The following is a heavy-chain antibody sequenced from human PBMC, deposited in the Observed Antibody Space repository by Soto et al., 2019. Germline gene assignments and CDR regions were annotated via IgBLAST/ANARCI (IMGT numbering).Heavy chain of an antibody. D-gene: IGHD3-3*01. CDR2: ISGSGGST. CDR3: AKENGANYDFWSGYQIYYFDY. CDR1: GFTFSSYA. Sequence: GGSLRLCCAASGFTFSSYAMSWVRQAPGKGLEWVSAISGSGGSTYYADSVKGRFTVSRDNSKNTLYLQMNSLRAEDTAVYYCAKENGANYDFWSGYQIYYFDYWGQGTLVTVSS. J-gene: IGHJ4*02. V-gene: IGHV3-23*01.